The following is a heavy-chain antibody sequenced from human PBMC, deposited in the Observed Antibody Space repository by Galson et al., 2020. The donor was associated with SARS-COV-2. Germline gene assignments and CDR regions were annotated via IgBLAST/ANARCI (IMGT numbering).Heavy chain of an antibody. D-gene: IGHD3-10*01. Sequence: SETLSLTCTVSGYPISSGYYCGWIRQSPGKGLEWIGNFYHGGSTYHSPSLRSRVTISVDTSKNQFSLKLSSVTAADTAVYFCARDGYTSGSFDYWGQGTPVTVSS. J-gene: IGHJ4*02. V-gene: IGHV4-38-2*02. CDR3: ARDGYTSGSFDY. CDR2: FYHGGST. CDR1: GYPISSGYY.